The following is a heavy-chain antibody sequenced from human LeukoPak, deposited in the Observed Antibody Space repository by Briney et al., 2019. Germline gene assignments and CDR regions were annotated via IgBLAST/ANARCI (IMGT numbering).Heavy chain of an antibody. D-gene: IGHD3/OR15-3a*01. J-gene: IGHJ4*02. CDR3: ARVVTFGALYYFDY. CDR1: GGSISSYY. V-gene: IGHV4-4*07. Sequence: SETLSLTCTVSGGSISSYYWSWIRQPAGKGLEWIGRIYTSGSTNYNPSLKSRVTMSVDTSKNQFSLKLSSVPAADTAVYYCARVVTFGALYYFDYWGQGTLVTVSS. CDR2: IYTSGST.